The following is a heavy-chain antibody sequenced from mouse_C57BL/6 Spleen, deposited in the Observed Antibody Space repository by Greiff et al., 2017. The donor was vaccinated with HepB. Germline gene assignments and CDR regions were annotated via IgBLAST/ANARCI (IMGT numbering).Heavy chain of an antibody. D-gene: IGHD6-1*01. CDR3: ARATLLRPFDY. J-gene: IGHJ2*01. Sequence: EVQLVESGGGLVQPGGSLKLSCAASGFTFSDYYMYWVRQTPEKRLEWVAYISNGGGSTYYPDTVKGRFTISRDNANNTLYLQVSRLKSEDTAMYYCARATLLRPFDYWGQGTTLTVSS. V-gene: IGHV5-12*01. CDR2: ISNGGGST. CDR1: GFTFSDYY.